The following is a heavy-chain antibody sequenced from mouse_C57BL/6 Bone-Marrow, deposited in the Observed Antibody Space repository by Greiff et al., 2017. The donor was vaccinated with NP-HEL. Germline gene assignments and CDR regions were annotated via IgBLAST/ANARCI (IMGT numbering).Heavy chain of an antibody. Sequence: VQLQQPGAELVMPGASVKLSCKASGYTFTSYWMHWVKQRPGQGLEWIGEIDPSDSYTNYNQKFKGKSTLTVDKSSSTAYMQLSSLTSEDSAVYYCAREGGSDFDYWGQGTTLTVSS. CDR1: GYTFTSYW. J-gene: IGHJ2*01. V-gene: IGHV1-69*01. CDR2: IDPSDSYT. CDR3: AREGGSDFDY.